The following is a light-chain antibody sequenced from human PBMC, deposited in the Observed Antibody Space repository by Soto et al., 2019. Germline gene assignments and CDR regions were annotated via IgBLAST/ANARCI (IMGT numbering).Light chain of an antibody. Sequence: DIVMTQSPLSLPVTPGEPASISCRSSQNLLHSNGYNYLDWYLQKPGQSPQLLIFLGSNRASGVPDRFSGSGSCTDFTLKISRVEAEDVGVYYCMQYLQTPLTFGGGTKVESK. CDR2: LGS. V-gene: IGKV2-28*01. J-gene: IGKJ4*01. CDR3: MQYLQTPLT. CDR1: QNLLHSNGYNY.